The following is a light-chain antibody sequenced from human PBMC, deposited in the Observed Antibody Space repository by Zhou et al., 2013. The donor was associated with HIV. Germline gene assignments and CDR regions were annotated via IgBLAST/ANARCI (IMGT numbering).Light chain of an antibody. V-gene: IGKV1-39*01. Sequence: DIQMTQSPSSVSASVGDRVTISCRASQSIDNYLNWYQQRPGKAPKLLIYTASSLQSGVPSRFSGRGSGTHFTLTINSLQPEDFATYYCQQADSLPLTFGGGTKVEIK. CDR2: TAS. CDR3: QQADSLPLT. J-gene: IGKJ4*01. CDR1: QSIDNY.